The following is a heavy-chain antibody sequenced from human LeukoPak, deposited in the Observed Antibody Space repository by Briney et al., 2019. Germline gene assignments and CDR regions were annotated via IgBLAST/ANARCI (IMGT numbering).Heavy chain of an antibody. CDR3: AKDPPYYYDSSGYGGGAFDI. Sequence: GGSLRLSCAASGFTFSSYAMSWVRQAPGKGLEWVSAISGSGGSTYYADSVKGRFTISRDNSKNTLYLQMKSLRAEDTAVYYCAKDPPYYYDSSGYGGGAFDIWGQGTMVTVSS. CDR1: GFTFSSYA. V-gene: IGHV3-23*01. D-gene: IGHD3-22*01. CDR2: ISGSGGST. J-gene: IGHJ3*02.